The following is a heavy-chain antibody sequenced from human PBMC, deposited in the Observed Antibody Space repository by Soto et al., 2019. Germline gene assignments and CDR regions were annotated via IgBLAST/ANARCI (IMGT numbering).Heavy chain of an antibody. CDR1: GGSISSGDYY. CDR3: ARGWLPGGWFDP. D-gene: IGHD5-12*01. V-gene: IGHV4-30-4*02. Sequence: SETLSLTCTVSGGSISSGDYYWSWIRQPPGKGLEWIGYIYYSGSTYYNPSLKSRVTISVDTSKNQFSLKLSSVTAADTAVYYCARGWLPGGWFDPWGQGTLVTVSS. CDR2: IYYSGST. J-gene: IGHJ5*02.